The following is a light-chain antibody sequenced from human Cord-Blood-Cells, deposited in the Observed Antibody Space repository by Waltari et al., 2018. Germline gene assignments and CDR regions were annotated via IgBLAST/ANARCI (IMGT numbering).Light chain of an antibody. J-gene: IGKJ2*01. CDR3: QQYNNWPYT. V-gene: IGKV3-15*01. CDR1: QSVSSN. Sequence: EIVLTHLQATLAGYPGLRAVPSCRASQSVSSNLAWYQQKPGQAPRLLIYGASTRATGIPARFSGSGSGTEFTLTISSLQSEDFAVYYCQQYNNWPYTFGQGTKLEIK. CDR2: GAS.